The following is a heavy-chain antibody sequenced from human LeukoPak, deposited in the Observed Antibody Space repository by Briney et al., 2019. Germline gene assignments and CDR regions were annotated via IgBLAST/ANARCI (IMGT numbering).Heavy chain of an antibody. CDR1: GFTFSSYG. CDR3: AKEGKVFWSGYHPPTYFDY. Sequence: GGSLRLSCAASGFTFSSYGMHWVRQAPGKGLEWVAVISYDGSNKYYADSVKGRFTISRDNSKNTLYLQMNSLRAEDTAVYYCAKEGKVFWSGYHPPTYFDYWGQGTLVTVSS. D-gene: IGHD3-3*01. CDR2: ISYDGSNK. J-gene: IGHJ4*02. V-gene: IGHV3-30*18.